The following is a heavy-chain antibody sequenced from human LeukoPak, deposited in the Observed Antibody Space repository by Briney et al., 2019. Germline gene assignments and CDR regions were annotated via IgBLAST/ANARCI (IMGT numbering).Heavy chain of an antibody. Sequence: SETLSLTCTVSGGSISSYYWSWIRQPPGKGLERIGYIYYSGSTNYNPSLKSRVTISVDTSKNQFSLKLSSVTAADTAVYYCATNYYGDAFDIWGQGTMVTVSA. CDR3: ATNYYGDAFDI. CDR1: GGSISSYY. V-gene: IGHV4-59*01. CDR2: IYYSGST. J-gene: IGHJ3*02. D-gene: IGHD3-10*01.